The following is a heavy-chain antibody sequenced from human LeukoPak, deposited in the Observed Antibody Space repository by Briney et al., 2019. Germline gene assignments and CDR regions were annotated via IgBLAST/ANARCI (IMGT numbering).Heavy chain of an antibody. CDR3: ARDTYSSSSTIDY. CDR2: MNPNSGNT. Sequence: ASVKVSCKASGYTFTSYDINWVRQATGQGLEWMGWMNPNSGNTGYAQKFQGRVTMTRNTSISTAYMELNSLRAEDTAVYYCARDTYSSSSTIDYWGQGTLVTVSS. V-gene: IGHV1-8*01. CDR1: GYTFTSYD. J-gene: IGHJ4*02. D-gene: IGHD6-6*01.